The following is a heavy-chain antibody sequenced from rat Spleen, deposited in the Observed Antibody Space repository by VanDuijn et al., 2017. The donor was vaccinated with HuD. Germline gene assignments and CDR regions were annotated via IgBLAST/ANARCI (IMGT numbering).Heavy chain of an antibody. CDR2: ISPSGGST. V-gene: IGHV5-25*01. D-gene: IGHD3-8*01. Sequence: EVQLVESGGGLVQPGRSMKLSCAASGFTFSNYGMAWVRQAPTKGLEWVASISPSGGSTYYPDSVKGRFTISRDNAKSTLFLQMDSLTSEDTATYYCTSSSVVAPYYFDYWGQGVMVTVS. J-gene: IGHJ2*01. CDR1: GFTFSNYG. CDR3: TSSSVVAPYYFDY.